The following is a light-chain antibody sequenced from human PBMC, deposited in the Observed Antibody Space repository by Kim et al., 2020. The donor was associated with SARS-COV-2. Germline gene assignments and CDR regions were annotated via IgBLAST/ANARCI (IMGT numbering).Light chain of an antibody. Sequence: ASVGDRVTTTCRARRDISTYLDWFQQKPGEAPQSLISAATSVQSGVPPRFSGSVSVTDFTLSTSTVQPQNFATYNSQQYTKYPPTFGPGTPVDI. CDR2: AAT. CDR3: QQYTKYPPT. V-gene: IGKV1-16*01. CDR1: RDISTY. J-gene: IGKJ3*01.